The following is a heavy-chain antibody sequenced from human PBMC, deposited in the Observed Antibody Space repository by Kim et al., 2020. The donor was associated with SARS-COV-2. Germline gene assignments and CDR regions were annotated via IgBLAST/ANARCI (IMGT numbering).Heavy chain of an antibody. J-gene: IGHJ3*02. CDR1: GGSISSSSYY. D-gene: IGHD3-9*01. V-gene: IGHV4-39*07. CDR3: ASPPLGLVTLDAFDI. Sequence: SETLSLTCTVSGGSISSSSYYWGWIRQPPGKGLEWIGSIYYSGSTYYNPSLKSRVTISVDTSKNQFSLKLSSVTAADTAVYYCASPPLGLVTLDAFDIWGQGTMVTVSS. CDR2: IYYSGST.